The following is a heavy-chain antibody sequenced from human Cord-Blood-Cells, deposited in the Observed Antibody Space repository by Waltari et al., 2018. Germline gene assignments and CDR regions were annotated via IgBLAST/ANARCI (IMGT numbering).Heavy chain of an antibody. J-gene: IGHJ4*02. CDR1: GFTFDDYA. D-gene: IGHD5-18*01. Sequence: EVQLVESGGGLVQPGRSLRLSCAASGFTFDDYAMNWVRQAPGKGLEWFSGISWNRGSIGYADSVKGRFTISRDNAKNSLYLQMNSLRAEDTALYYCAKARYSYGYEFDYWGQGTLVTVSS. CDR2: ISWNRGSI. V-gene: IGHV3-9*01. CDR3: AKARYSYGYEFDY.